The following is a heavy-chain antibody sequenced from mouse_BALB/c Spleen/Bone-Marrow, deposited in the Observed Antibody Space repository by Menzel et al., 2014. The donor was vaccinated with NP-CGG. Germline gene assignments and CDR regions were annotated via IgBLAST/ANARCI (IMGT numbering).Heavy chain of an antibody. D-gene: IGHD4-1*01. CDR3: TRGRTWDFDY. CDR1: GYTFTSYY. J-gene: IGHJ2*01. CDR2: INPSNGGT. V-gene: IGHV1S81*02. Sequence: QVQLKESGAELVKPGASVKLSCKASGYTFTSYYMYWVKQRPGQGLEWIGEINPSNGGTNFNEKFKSRATLTVDKSSSTAYIQLSSLTSEDPAVYYCTRGRTWDFDYWGQGTTLTVSS.